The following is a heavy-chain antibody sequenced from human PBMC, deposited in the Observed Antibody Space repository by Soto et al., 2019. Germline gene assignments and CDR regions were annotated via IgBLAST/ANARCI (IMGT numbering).Heavy chain of an antibody. CDR3: ARGGYSYAFDY. D-gene: IGHD5-18*01. J-gene: IGHJ4*02. V-gene: IGHV3-48*03. CDR1: GFTFSSYE. Sequence: ESGGGLVQPGGSLRLSCAASGFTFSSYEMNWVRQAPGKGLEWVSYISSSGSTIYYADSVKGRFTISRDNAKNSLYLQMNSLRAEDTAVYYCARGGYSYAFDYWGQGTLVTVSS. CDR2: ISSSGSTI.